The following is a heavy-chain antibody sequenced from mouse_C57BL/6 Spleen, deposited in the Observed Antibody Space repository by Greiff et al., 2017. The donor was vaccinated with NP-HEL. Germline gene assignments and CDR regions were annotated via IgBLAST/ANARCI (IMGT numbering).Heavy chain of an antibody. CDR2: IYPRSGNT. CDR1: GYTFTSYG. J-gene: IGHJ4*01. D-gene: IGHD1-1*01. CDR3: AREGDYYGSSYYAMDY. Sequence: VQLQQSGAELARPGASVKLSCKASGYTFTSYGISWVKQRTGQGLEWIGEIYPRSGNTYYNEKFKGKATLTADKSSSTAYMELRSLTSEDAAVYFCAREGDYYGSSYYAMDYWGQGTSVTVSS. V-gene: IGHV1-81*01.